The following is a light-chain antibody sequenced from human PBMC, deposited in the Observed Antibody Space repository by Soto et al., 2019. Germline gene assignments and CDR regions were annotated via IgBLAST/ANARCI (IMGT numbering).Light chain of an antibody. CDR1: RAINKY. V-gene: IGKV1-27*01. CDR2: DGS. J-gene: IGKJ1*01. CDR3: QRYNNAPQA. Sequence: DIQMTQSPSSLSASVGDRVTITCRASRAINKYLAWYQQKPGKVPKLLIYDGSTLQSGVPYRFSGSGFGPDIILTISSLQPEDVATYYCQRYNNAPQAFGPGPKVEMK.